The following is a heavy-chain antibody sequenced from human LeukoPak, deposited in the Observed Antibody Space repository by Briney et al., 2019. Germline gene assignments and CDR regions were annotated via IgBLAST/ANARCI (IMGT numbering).Heavy chain of an antibody. CDR2: IYTGNTT. CDR3: ARAGYSYGHTGFYDY. D-gene: IGHD5-18*01. Sequence: GGSLRLSCAASGFTFSYNYMSWVRQAPGKGLEWVSVIYTGNTTYYSDSVKGRFTISRDNSKNTLYLQMNSLRVEDTAVYYCARAGYSYGHTGFYDYWGQGTLVTVSS. CDR1: GFTFSYNY. J-gene: IGHJ4*02. V-gene: IGHV3-66*02.